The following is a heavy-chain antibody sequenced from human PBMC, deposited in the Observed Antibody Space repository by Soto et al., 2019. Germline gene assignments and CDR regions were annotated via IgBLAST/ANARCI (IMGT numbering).Heavy chain of an antibody. CDR2: IIPIFGTA. D-gene: IGHD3-3*01. Sequence: QVQLVQSGAEVKKPGSSVKVSCKASGGTFSSYAISWVRQAPGQGLEWMGGIIPIFGTANYAQKFQGRVTINADKSTSTAYMELSSLRSDDTAVYYCAREGGITIFGSHAFDIWGQGTMVTVSS. V-gene: IGHV1-69*06. J-gene: IGHJ3*02. CDR1: GGTFSSYA. CDR3: AREGGITIFGSHAFDI.